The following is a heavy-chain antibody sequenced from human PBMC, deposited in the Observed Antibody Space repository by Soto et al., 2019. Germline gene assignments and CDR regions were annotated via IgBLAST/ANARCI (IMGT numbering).Heavy chain of an antibody. V-gene: IGHV4-31*03. CDR1: NASITSSGYY. CDR2: IYHSGST. CDR3: ARISGTYYVPDY. J-gene: IGHJ4*02. Sequence: QVQLQESGPRLVEASQTLSLTCTVSNASITSSGYYWSWVRQPPGKRLEWIGYIYHSGSTFYSPSLQSRLSMSGDTSESLFSLTLRSVTAADTAVYHCARISGTYYVPDYWGQGTLVTVSS. D-gene: IGHD1-26*01.